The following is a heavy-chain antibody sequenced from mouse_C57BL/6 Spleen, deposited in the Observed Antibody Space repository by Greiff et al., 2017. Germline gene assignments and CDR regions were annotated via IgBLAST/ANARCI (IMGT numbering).Heavy chain of an antibody. D-gene: IGHD1-2*01. CDR1: GYTFTTYP. CDR3: ARGRFHEDFYYAMDY. Sequence: LKESGAELVKPGASVKMSCKASGYTFTTYPIEWMKQNHGKSLEWIGNFHPYNDDTKYNEKFKGKATLTVEKSSSTVYLELSRLTSDDSAVYYCARGRFHEDFYYAMDYWGQGTSVTVSS. V-gene: IGHV1-47*01. CDR2: FHPYNDDT. J-gene: IGHJ4*01.